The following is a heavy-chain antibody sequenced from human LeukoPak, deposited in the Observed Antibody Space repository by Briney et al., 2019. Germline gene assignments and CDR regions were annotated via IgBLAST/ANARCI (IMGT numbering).Heavy chain of an antibody. Sequence: AGGSLRLSCAASGFTFSSYEMNWVRQAPGKGLEWVSYISSSGSNIYYADSVEGRFTISRDNAKNSLYLQVNSLRAEDTAVYYCARDIYGSGPPVGDAIDYWGQGTLVTVSS. D-gene: IGHD3-10*01. V-gene: IGHV3-48*03. CDR1: GFTFSSYE. CDR2: ISSSGSNI. CDR3: ARDIYGSGPPVGDAIDY. J-gene: IGHJ4*02.